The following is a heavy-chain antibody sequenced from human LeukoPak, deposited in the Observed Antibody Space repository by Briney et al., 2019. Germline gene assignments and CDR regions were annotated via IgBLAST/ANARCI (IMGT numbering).Heavy chain of an antibody. CDR2: INWNGGST. CDR1: GFTFDDYG. J-gene: IGHJ6*03. V-gene: IGHV3-20*04. CDR3: AREDIVVVPAAFPYYYYYYYMDV. Sequence: GGSLRLSCAASGFTFDDYGMSWVRQAPGKGLEWVSGINWNGGSTGYADSVKGRFTISRDNAKNSLYLQMNSLRAEDTALYYCAREDIVVVPAAFPYYYYYYYMDVWGKGTTVTVSS. D-gene: IGHD2-2*01.